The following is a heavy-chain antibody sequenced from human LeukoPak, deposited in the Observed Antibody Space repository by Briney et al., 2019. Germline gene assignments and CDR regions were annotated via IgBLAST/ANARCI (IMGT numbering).Heavy chain of an antibody. CDR2: ISSNGGST. J-gene: IGHJ3*02. Sequence: GGSLRLSCAASGFTFSSYAMHWVRQAPGKGLEYVSAISSNGGSTYYANSVKGRFTISRDNSKNTLYLQMGSLRAEDMAVYYCARVLSTATSYYDFWSGLDAFDIWGQGTMVTVSS. CDR3: ARVLSTATSYYDFWSGLDAFDI. V-gene: IGHV3-64*01. D-gene: IGHD3-3*01. CDR1: GFTFSSYA.